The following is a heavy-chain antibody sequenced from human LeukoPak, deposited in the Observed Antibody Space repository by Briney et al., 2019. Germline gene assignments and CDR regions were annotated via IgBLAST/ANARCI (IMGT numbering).Heavy chain of an antibody. CDR1: GFTFSSYS. V-gene: IGHV3-48*01. CDR3: ARVKRGAFDI. J-gene: IGHJ3*02. CDR2: ISSGSSTI. D-gene: IGHD5-24*01. Sequence: GGSLRLSCAASGFTFSSYSMNWVRQAPGKGLEWVSYISSGSSTIYYADSVKGRFTISRDNAKNSLYLQMNSLRAEDTAVYYCARVKRGAFDIWGQGTMVTVSS.